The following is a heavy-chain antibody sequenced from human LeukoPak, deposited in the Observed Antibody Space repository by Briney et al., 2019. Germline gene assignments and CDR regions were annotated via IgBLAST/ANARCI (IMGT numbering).Heavy chain of an antibody. CDR3: ARGRYGNSWHDM. CDR1: GYNFIDYY. V-gene: IGHV1-46*01. D-gene: IGHD1-1*01. Sequence: APVTVSCKTSGYNFIDYYLHWFRQAPGQGFEWMGIVNPAGGDTSYAQKFQGRVIMTRETSTASVSMELHNLTSDGTAVYYCARGRYGNSWHDMWGQGTQVTVSS. J-gene: IGHJ4*02. CDR2: VNPAGGDT.